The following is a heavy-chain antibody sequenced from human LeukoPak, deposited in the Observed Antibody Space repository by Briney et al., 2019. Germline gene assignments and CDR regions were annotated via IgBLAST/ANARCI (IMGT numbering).Heavy chain of an antibody. CDR2: IIPILGIA. V-gene: IGHV1-69*04. CDR1: GYTFTGYY. D-gene: IGHD2/OR15-2a*01. Sequence: ASVKVSCKASGYTFTGYYMHWVRQAPGQGLEWMGRIIPILGIANYAQKFQGRVTITADKSTSTAYMELSSLRSEDTAVYYCATDLGGDYFYLFDYWGQGTLVTVSS. J-gene: IGHJ4*02. CDR3: ATDLGGDYFYLFDY.